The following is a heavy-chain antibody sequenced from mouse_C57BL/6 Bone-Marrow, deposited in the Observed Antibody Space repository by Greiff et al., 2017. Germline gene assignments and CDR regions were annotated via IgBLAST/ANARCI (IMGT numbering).Heavy chain of an antibody. D-gene: IGHD1-1*01. J-gene: IGHJ1*03. CDR2: IRSKSSNYAT. V-gene: IGHV10-3*01. CDR1: GFTFNTYA. CDR3: VRDQDYYGSLWYFDV. Sequence: EVMLVESGGGLVQPKGSLKLSCAASGFTFNTYAMHWVRQAPGKGLEWVARIRSKSSNYATYYADSVKDRFTISRDDSQSMLYLQMNNLKTEDTAMYDCVRDQDYYGSLWYFDVWGTGTTVTVSS.